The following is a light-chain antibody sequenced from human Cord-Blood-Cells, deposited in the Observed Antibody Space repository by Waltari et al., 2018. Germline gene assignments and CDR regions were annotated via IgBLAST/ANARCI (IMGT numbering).Light chain of an antibody. J-gene: IGKJ4*01. V-gene: IGKV1-5*01. CDR1: QIISSW. CDR2: DAS. Sequence: DIQMTQSPSTLYASVGDRVTITCRASQIISSWLAWYQQKPVKAPKLLIYDASSLESGVPSRFSGSGSCTEFTLTTSSMQPDDFSTYYCQQYNSYSPLTFGGGTKVEIK. CDR3: QQYNSYSPLT.